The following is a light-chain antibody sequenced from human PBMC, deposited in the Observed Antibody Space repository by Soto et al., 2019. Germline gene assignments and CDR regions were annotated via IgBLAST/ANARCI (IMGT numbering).Light chain of an antibody. Sequence: EIVLTQSPGTLSLSPGERATLSCRASQSVSSSFLAWYQQKPGQAPRLLIYGASSRATGIPDRFSGSGSGTDFTLTISRLEPEDFAVYYCQQYGSSPWTFGQGTKXXX. J-gene: IGKJ1*01. CDR1: QSVSSSF. CDR3: QQYGSSPWT. CDR2: GAS. V-gene: IGKV3-20*01.